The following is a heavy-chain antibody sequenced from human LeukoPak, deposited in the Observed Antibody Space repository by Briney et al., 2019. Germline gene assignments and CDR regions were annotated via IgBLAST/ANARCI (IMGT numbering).Heavy chain of an antibody. CDR1: GFTFSSNW. CDR3: VRDLGERSGH. D-gene: IGHD3-16*01. J-gene: IGHJ4*02. Sequence: PGGSLRLSCAASGFTFSSNWMHWVRQAPGKGLVWVSRINEDGSTTNYADSVKGRSTIFRDNAKNTLYLQMNSLRAEDRAVYYCVRDLGERSGHWGQGTLVTVSS. CDR2: INEDGSTT. V-gene: IGHV3-74*01.